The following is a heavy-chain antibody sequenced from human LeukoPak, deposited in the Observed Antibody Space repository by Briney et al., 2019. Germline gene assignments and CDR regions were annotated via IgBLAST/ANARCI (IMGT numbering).Heavy chain of an antibody. J-gene: IGHJ6*02. CDR1: GYSFTSSW. D-gene: IGHD2-21*02. CDR3: AKLMGVTAMDD. CDR2: LYPGGSDI. V-gene: IGHV5-51*01. Sequence: GESLKISCTCSGYSFTSSWIGWVRQMPGQGLEWMGILYPGGSDIRYSTSFQGRVTISVDKTITTAYLQWRSLKASDSATYYCAKLMGVTAMDDWGQGTTVIVSS.